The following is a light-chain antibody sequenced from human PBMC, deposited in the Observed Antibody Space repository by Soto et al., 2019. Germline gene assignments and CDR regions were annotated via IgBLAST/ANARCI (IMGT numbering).Light chain of an antibody. Sequence: QSAPTQPASVSGSPGQSITISCTGTSSDIGGYRFVSWYQHHPGRAPKLIIHDVSDRPLGVSNRFSGSKSGNTASLTISGLQAEDEADYYCSSYTSTSSLYVFGTGTKLTVL. CDR2: DVS. J-gene: IGLJ1*01. CDR3: SSYTSTSSLYV. CDR1: SSDIGGYRF. V-gene: IGLV2-14*03.